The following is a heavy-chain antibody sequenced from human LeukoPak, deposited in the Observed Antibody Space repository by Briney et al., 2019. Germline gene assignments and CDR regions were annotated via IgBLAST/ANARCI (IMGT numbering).Heavy chain of an antibody. CDR1: GYTFTSYY. Sequence: ASVKVSCKSSGYTFTSYYMHWVRQAPGQGHEWMGIINPSGGSTSYAQKFQGRVTMTRDTSTSTVYMELSSLRSEDTAVYYCARDSGSYRYLESFDYWGQGTLVTVSS. V-gene: IGHV1-46*01. J-gene: IGHJ4*02. CDR3: ARDSGSYRYLESFDY. CDR2: INPSGGST. D-gene: IGHD1-26*01.